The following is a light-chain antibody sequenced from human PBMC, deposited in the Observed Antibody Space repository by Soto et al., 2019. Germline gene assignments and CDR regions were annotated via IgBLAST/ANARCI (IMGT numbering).Light chain of an antibody. CDR1: QSVISN. Sequence: FMTQSPSTLSVSAFEIATLSCRARQSVISNLAWYQQKPGQAPRLLIYGASARATGIPARFSGSGSGTEFTLTISSLESEDSAVYYCQQYSSWPPWTFGQGTKVDIK. V-gene: IGKV3-15*01. J-gene: IGKJ1*01. CDR3: QQYSSWPPWT. CDR2: GAS.